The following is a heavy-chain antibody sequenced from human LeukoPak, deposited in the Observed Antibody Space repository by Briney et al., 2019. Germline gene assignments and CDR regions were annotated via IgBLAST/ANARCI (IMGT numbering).Heavy chain of an antibody. CDR1: GYTLTGYY. Sequence: ASVKVSYKASGYTLTGYYMHWVRQAPGQGLEWMGRINPNSGGTNYAQKFQGRVTMTRDTSISTAYMELSRLRSDDTAVYYCARDWGYYYDSSGYYPSDYWGQGTLVTVSS. D-gene: IGHD3-22*01. V-gene: IGHV1-2*06. CDR2: INPNSGGT. J-gene: IGHJ4*02. CDR3: ARDWGYYYDSSGYYPSDY.